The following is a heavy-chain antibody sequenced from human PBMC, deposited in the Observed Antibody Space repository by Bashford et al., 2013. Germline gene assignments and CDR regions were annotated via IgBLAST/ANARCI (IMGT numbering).Heavy chain of an antibody. Sequence: SVKVSCKASGYTFTSSAMQWVRQARGQRLEWIGWIVVGSGNTNYAQKFQERVTITRDMSTSTAYMELSSLRSEDTAVYYCAAVGDDFWSGYYTFDYWGQGTLVTVSS. CDR3: AAVGDDFWSGYYTFDY. D-gene: IGHD3-3*01. J-gene: IGHJ4*02. CDR2: IVVGSGNT. V-gene: IGHV1-58*02. CDR1: GYTFTSSA.